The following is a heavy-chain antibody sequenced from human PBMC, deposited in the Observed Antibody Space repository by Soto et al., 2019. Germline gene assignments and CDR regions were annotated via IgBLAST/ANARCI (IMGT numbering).Heavy chain of an antibody. V-gene: IGHV1-69*01. CDR1: GGTFSSHS. Sequence: VQLMQSGAEVKKPGSSVKVSCKASGGTFSSHSINWVRQAPGQGLEWMGGIITLFGTSNYAQNFQGRVTITTDQSTSTAYMELNSLTSDYTAVYYCAREVGYRDFSAALLDWGQGTLVTISS. CDR3: AREVGYRDFSAALLD. J-gene: IGHJ4*02. D-gene: IGHD1-26*01. CDR2: IITLFGTS.